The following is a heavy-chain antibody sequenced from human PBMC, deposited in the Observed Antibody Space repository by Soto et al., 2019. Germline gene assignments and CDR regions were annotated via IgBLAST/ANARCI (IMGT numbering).Heavy chain of an antibody. Sequence: ASVKVSCKASGYTLTELSMHWVRQAPGKGREWMGGFDPEDGETIYAQKFQGRVTMTEDTSTDTAYMELSSLRSEDTAVYYCATPRLYYDILTGYYSASDAFDIWGQGTMVTVSS. V-gene: IGHV1-24*01. J-gene: IGHJ3*02. D-gene: IGHD3-9*01. CDR3: ATPRLYYDILTGYYSASDAFDI. CDR1: GYTLTELS. CDR2: FDPEDGET.